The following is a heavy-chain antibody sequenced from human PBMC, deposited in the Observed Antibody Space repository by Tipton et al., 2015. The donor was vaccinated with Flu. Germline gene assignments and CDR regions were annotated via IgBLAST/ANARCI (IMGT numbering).Heavy chain of an antibody. D-gene: IGHD2-2*01. CDR1: GFTFSTYA. V-gene: IGHV3-23*01. Sequence: SLRLSCAASGFTFSTYAMSWVRQAPGKGLEWVSTLSASGASTYYADSVKGRFTISRDNSENTLYLEMISLRAEDTAVYYCAKRLTGCCGAFDFWGQGTVVTVSS. J-gene: IGHJ3*01. CDR2: LSASGAST. CDR3: AKRLTGCCGAFDF.